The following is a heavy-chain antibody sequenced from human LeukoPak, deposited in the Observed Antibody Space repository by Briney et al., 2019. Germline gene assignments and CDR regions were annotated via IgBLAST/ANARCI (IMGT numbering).Heavy chain of an antibody. V-gene: IGHV3-23*01. Sequence: GGSLRLSCAASGSTFSAYAMSWVRQAPEKGLEWVSTIGDSGGSTHYADSVKGRFTISRDNSKNTLYLQMNSLRAEDTAIYYCAKDTHLWASGVWGLFDYWGQGTLVTVSS. J-gene: IGHJ4*02. CDR3: AKDTHLWASGVWGLFDY. CDR1: GSTFSAYA. D-gene: IGHD3-16*01. CDR2: IGDSGGST.